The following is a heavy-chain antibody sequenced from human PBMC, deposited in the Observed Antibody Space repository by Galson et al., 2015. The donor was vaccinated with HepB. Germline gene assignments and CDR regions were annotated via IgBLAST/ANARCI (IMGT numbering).Heavy chain of an antibody. V-gene: IGHV1-3*01. CDR3: ARDSVGGMVRGVIITNWFDP. D-gene: IGHD3-10*01. Sequence: SVKVSCKASGYTFTSYAMHWVRQAPGQRLEWMGWINAGNGNTKYSQKFQGRVTITRDTSASTAYMELSSLRSEDTAVYYCARDSVGGMVRGVIITNWFDPWGQGTLVTVSS. J-gene: IGHJ5*02. CDR1: GYTFTSYA. CDR2: INAGNGNT.